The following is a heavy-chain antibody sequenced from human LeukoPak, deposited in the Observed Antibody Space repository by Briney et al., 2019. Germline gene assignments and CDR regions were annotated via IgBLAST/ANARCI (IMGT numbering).Heavy chain of an antibody. Sequence: GGSLRLSCAASGFTFSSCGMHWVRQAPGKGLEWVAVIWYDGSNKYYADSVKGRFTISRDNSKNTLYLQMNSPRAEDTAVYYCARRVGDYFDYWGQGTLVTVSS. J-gene: IGHJ4*02. D-gene: IGHD1-26*01. CDR2: IWYDGSNK. CDR1: GFTFSSCG. V-gene: IGHV3-33*01. CDR3: ARRVGDYFDY.